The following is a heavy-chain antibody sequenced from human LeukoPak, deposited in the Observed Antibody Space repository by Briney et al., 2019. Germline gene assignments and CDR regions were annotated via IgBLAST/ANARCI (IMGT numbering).Heavy chain of an antibody. CDR2: INSDGSNT. CDR3: ARDMGPVVAMDQ. J-gene: IGHJ4*02. CDR1: GFTFGSYW. D-gene: IGHD2-15*01. V-gene: IGHV3-74*03. Sequence: PGGSLRLSCAASGFTFGSYWMHWVRQAPGKGLVWVSRINSDGSNTKYADSVKGRFSISRDNVKKTLYLQMNSLTAEDTSVYYCARDMGPVVAMDQWGPGTLVTVSS.